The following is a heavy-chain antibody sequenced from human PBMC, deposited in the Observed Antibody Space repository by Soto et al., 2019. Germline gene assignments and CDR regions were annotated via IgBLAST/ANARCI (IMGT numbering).Heavy chain of an antibody. CDR1: GYTFTSYY. CDR2: INPSGGST. CDR3: ARDLDWVERGAQLVQDY. V-gene: IGHV1-46*03. J-gene: IGHJ4*02. Sequence: QVQLVQSGAEVKKPGASVKVSCKASGYTFTSYYMHWVRQAAGQGLEWMGIINPSGGSTSYAQKFQGRVTMTRDTSTSTVYMELSSLRSEDTAVYYCARDLDWVERGAQLVQDYWGQGTLVTVSS. D-gene: IGHD6-13*01.